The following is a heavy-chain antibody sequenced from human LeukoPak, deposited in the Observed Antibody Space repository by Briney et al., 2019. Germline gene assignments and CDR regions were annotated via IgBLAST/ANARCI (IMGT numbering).Heavy chain of an antibody. D-gene: IGHD2-21*02. J-gene: IGHJ5*02. CDR3: ARSGVTALSWVDP. CDR2: ISYSGST. V-gene: IGHV4-59*08. Sequence: SETLSLTCTVSGGSMSSYYWSWIRQPPGKGLEWIGYISYSGSTNYNPSLKSRITISVDTSKNQFSLELSSVTAADTAVYYCARSGVTALSWVDPWGQGTLVTVSS. CDR1: GGSMSSYY.